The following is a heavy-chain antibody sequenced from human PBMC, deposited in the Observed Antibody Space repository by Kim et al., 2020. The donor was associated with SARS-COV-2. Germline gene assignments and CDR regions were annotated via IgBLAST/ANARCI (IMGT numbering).Heavy chain of an antibody. Sequence: GGSLRLSCAASGFTFSSYEMNWVRQAPGKGLEWVSYISGTVSTIYYADSVKGRFTISRDNAKNSLYLQMNSLRDEDMAIYYCARVLRSAYDNAFYFEYWGQGTLVTVSS. D-gene: IGHD5-12*01. CDR1: GFTFSSYE. V-gene: IGHV3-48*03. CDR2: ISGTVSTI. J-gene: IGHJ4*02. CDR3: ARVLRSAYDNAFYFEY.